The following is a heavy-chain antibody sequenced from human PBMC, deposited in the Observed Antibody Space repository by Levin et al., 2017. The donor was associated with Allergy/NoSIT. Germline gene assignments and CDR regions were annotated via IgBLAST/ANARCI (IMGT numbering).Heavy chain of an antibody. V-gene: IGHV3-30-3*01. CDR3: ARGRGSHAFDI. CDR1: GFTFSSYA. CDR2: ISYDGSNK. D-gene: IGHD3-16*01. Sequence: GGSLRLSCAASGFTFSSYAIHWVRQAPGKGLEWVAVISYDGSNKYYADSVKGRFTISRDNSKNTLYLQMNSLRAEDTAVYYCARGRGSHAFDIWGQGTMVTVSS. J-gene: IGHJ3*02.